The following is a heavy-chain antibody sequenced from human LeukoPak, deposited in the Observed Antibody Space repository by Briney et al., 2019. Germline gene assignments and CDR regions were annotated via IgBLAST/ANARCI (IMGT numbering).Heavy chain of an antibody. V-gene: IGHV3-48*04. CDR3: APVPGF. J-gene: IGHJ1*01. Sequence: AGGSLRLSCAASGFTFSVYSMIWVRQAPGKGLEWISYISRSGDTIYNADSVKGRFTISRDNAKNSLYLQMNRLRAEDTAVYFCAPVPGFWGQGTLVTVSS. D-gene: IGHD2-2*01. CDR1: GFTFSVYS. CDR2: ISRSGDTI.